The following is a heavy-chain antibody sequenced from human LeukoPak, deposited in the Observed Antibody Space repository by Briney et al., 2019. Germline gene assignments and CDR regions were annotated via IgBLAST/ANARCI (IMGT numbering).Heavy chain of an antibody. CDR2: IRYDGSDR. CDR1: EFTFSSYG. D-gene: IGHD6-13*01. V-gene: IGHV3-30*02. J-gene: IGHJ4*02. CDR3: AKERYSSSSLFAVTPFDY. Sequence: PGGSLRHSCVASEFTFSSYGMHWVRQAPGKGLEWVAYIRYDGSDRYYADSVKGRFTISRDNSKNTLYLQMNSLRAEDTAVYYCAKERYSSSSLFAVTPFDYWGQGTRITVSS.